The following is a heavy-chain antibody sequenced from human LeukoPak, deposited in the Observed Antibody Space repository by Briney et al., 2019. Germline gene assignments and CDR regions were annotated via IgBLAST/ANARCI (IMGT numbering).Heavy chain of an antibody. CDR1: GFTVSSNY. V-gene: IGHV3-53*01. Sequence: PGGSLRLSCAASGFTVSSNYMSWVRQAPGKGLEWVSVIYSGGSTYYADSVKGRFTISRDNSKNTLYLQMNSLRAEDTAVYYCARPSLPGASIDAFDIWGQGTMVTVSP. J-gene: IGHJ3*02. CDR3: ARPSLPGASIDAFDI. CDR2: IYSGGST.